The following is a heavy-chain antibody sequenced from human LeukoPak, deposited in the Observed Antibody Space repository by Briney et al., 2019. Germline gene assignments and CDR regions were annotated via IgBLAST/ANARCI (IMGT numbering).Heavy chain of an antibody. CDR1: GGTFISYA. CDR2: IIPIFGTA. J-gene: IGHJ4*02. D-gene: IGHD2/OR15-2a*01. CDR3: ARESSFYTGTLDY. V-gene: IGHV1-69*01. Sequence: ASVKVSCKASGGTFISYAISWVRQAPGQGLEWMGGIIPIFGTANYAQKFQGRVTIIADESTSTAYMELSSLRSEDTAVYYCARESSFYTGTLDYWGQGTLVTVSS.